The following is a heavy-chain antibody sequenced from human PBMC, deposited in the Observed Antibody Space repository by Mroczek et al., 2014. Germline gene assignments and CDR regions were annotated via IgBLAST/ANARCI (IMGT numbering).Heavy chain of an antibody. CDR2: INHSGST. CDR3: ARDRRWMGSSWDYYYYGMDV. Sequence: QVQLQQWGAGLLKPSETLSLTCAVYGGSFSGYYWSWIRQPPGKGLEWIGEINHSGSTNYNPSLKSRVTISVDTSKNQFSLKLSSVTAADTAVYYCARDRRWMGSSWDYYYYGMDVWGQGTTVTVSS. D-gene: IGHD6-13*01. CDR1: GGSFSGYY. V-gene: IGHV4-34*01. J-gene: IGHJ6*02.